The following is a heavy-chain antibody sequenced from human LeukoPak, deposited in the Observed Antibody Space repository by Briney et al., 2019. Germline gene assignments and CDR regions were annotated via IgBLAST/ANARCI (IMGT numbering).Heavy chain of an antibody. V-gene: IGHV3-30-3*01. Sequence: PGGSLRLSCAASGFTFSSYAMHWVRQAPGKGLEWVAVISYDGSNKYYADSVKGRFTISRDNSKNTLYLQMNSLRAEDTAVYYCAKDLQLFWRKNKSMVRGVISWGQGTMVTVSS. J-gene: IGHJ3*01. D-gene: IGHD3-10*01. CDR2: ISYDGSNK. CDR1: GFTFSSYA. CDR3: AKDLQLFWRKNKSMVRGVIS.